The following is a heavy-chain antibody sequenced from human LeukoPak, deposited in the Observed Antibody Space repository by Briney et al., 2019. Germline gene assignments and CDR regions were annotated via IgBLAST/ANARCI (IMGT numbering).Heavy chain of an antibody. J-gene: IGHJ4*02. D-gene: IGHD3-9*01. Sequence: ASVKVSCKASGDTFSTHSISWVRQAPGQGLEWMGGIVPIIGTANYAPEFQGRVSITADESTNTAYMELSSLKSEDTAVYYCARGRFIRLVIIDLDFWGQGTLVTVSS. CDR1: GDTFSTHS. CDR3: ARGRFIRLVIIDLDF. CDR2: IVPIIGTA. V-gene: IGHV1-69*13.